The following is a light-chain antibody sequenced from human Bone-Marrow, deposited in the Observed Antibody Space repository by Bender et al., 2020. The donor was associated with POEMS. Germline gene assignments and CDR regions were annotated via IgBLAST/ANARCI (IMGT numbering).Light chain of an antibody. J-gene: IGLJ1*01. Sequence: QSALTQPRSVSGSPGQSVTISCSGATTVVDGYAPVSWYQHHPGKAPILMIYEVYKRPSGVPDRFSGSKSGNTASLTVSGLQAEDEADYYCSSYAGGNNYVFGSGTKVTVL. CDR1: TTVVDGYAP. CDR2: EVY. V-gene: IGLV2-8*01. CDR3: SSYAGGNNYV.